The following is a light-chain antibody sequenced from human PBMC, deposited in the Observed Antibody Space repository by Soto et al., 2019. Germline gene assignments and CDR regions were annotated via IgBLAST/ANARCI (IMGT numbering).Light chain of an antibody. CDR3: NQYNNWPRRYT. Sequence: DIVLAQSPATLSFSPGERATLSCRASQSVSSYLAWYQQKPGQAPRLLIYDASNRATGIPARFSGSGSGTDFTLTISTLAPEDFAVYYCNQYNNWPRRYTFVQRTKVDIX. V-gene: IGKV3-11*01. CDR1: QSVSSY. CDR2: DAS. J-gene: IGKJ2*01.